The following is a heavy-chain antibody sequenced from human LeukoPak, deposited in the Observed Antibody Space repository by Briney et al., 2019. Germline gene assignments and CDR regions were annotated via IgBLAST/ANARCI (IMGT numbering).Heavy chain of an antibody. V-gene: IGHV3-48*03. CDR3: ARIGYSNWGDALDI. J-gene: IGHJ3*02. D-gene: IGHD6-13*01. CDR2: VSDSGITT. CDR1: GFTLSSYE. Sequence: GGPLRLSCAASGFTLSSYEMNWVRQAPGKGLEWISYVSDSGITTYYADSVKGRFFISRDNAKNALYLQMNSLRAEDTAVYYCARIGYSNWGDALDIWGQGTMVTAPS.